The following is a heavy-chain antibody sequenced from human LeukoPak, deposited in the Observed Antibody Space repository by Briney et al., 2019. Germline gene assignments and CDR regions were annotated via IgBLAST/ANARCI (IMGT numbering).Heavy chain of an antibody. CDR1: GYTFTSYD. J-gene: IGHJ5*02. V-gene: IGHV1-8*01. D-gene: IGHD7-27*01. CDR2: MNPNSGNT. Sequence: ASVKVSCKASGYTFTSYDINWVRQATGQGLERMGWMNPNSGNTGYAQKFQGRVTMTRNTSISTAYMELSSLRSEDTALYYCARDWGWNWFDPWGQGTLVTVSS. CDR3: ARDWGWNWFDP.